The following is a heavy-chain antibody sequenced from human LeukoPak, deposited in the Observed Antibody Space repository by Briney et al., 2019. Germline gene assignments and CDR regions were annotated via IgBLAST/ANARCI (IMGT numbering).Heavy chain of an antibody. CDR3: ARWVGATWFDP. J-gene: IGHJ5*02. Sequence: SETLSLTCTVSGGSISNYYWSWIRQPPGKGLEWIGYIYYSGSTNYNPSLKSRVTISVDTSKNQFSLKLSSVTAADTAVYYCARWVGATWFDPWGQGTLVTVSS. CDR2: IYYSGST. V-gene: IGHV4-59*08. CDR1: GGSISNYY. D-gene: IGHD1-26*01.